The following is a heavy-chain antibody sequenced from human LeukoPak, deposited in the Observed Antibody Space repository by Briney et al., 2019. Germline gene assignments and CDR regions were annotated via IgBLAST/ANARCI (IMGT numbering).Heavy chain of an antibody. Sequence: PGGSLRLSCAASGFTFSSYWMSWVRQPPGKGLEWVANIKQDGSETYYVDSVKGRFTISRDNAKNSLFLQMNSLRAEDTAVYYCAKDEYCSSTSCYTGPIDYWGQGTLVTVSS. D-gene: IGHD2-2*01. V-gene: IGHV3-7*01. CDR3: AKDEYCSSTSCYTGPIDY. CDR1: GFTFSSYW. CDR2: IKQDGSET. J-gene: IGHJ4*02.